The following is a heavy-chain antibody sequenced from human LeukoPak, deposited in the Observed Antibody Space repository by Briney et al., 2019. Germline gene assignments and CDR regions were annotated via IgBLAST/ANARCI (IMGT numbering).Heavy chain of an antibody. CDR3: ARIYGANSKYYFDY. V-gene: IGHV3-7*01. J-gene: IGHJ4*02. CDR2: IKDDGSEK. CDR1: GITFSVYW. D-gene: IGHD4-23*01. Sequence: GRSLRPSCAASGITFSVYWMSGVRQAPGKGPEWVANIKDDGSEKYYMGSVKGRFTISRDNAKNSLYLQMNSLRAEDTAVYYCARIYGANSKYYFDYWGQGTLVTVSS.